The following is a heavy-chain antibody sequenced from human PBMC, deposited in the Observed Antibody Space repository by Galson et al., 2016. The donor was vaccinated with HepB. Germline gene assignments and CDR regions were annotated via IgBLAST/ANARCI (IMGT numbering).Heavy chain of an antibody. Sequence: SVKVSCKVSGYNIIAYGFSWIRQGPGQGLEWLGWISPYNGDTNYGQKFQGRIRLTADRSTNTAYLELRSLTPNDTAINYCAGDHTTSSLDVWGQGTRVTVSS. V-gene: IGHV1-18*01. J-gene: IGHJ4*02. CDR3: AGDHTTSSLDV. CDR1: GYNIIAYG. CDR2: ISPYNGDT. D-gene: IGHD1-1*01.